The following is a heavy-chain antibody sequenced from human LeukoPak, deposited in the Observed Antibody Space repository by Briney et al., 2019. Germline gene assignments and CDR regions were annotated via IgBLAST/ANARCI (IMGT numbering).Heavy chain of an antibody. CDR2: ISGSGGST. CDR3: ARRKVVSAYYYGMDV. V-gene: IGHV3-23*01. CDR1: GFTFSSYA. J-gene: IGHJ6*02. D-gene: IGHD2-2*01. Sequence: PGGSLRLSCAASGFTFSSYAMSWGRQAPGKGLEWVSGISGSGGSTDYADSVKGRFTISRDNAKNTLYLQMNSLRAEDTTVYYCARRKVVSAYYYGMDVWGQGTTVTVSS.